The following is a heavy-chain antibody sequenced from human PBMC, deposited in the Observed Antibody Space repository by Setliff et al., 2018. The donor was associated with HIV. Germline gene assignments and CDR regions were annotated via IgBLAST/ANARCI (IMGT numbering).Heavy chain of an antibody. J-gene: IGHJ4*02. Sequence: SETLSLTCTVSGGSISSYYWSWIRQPPGKGLEWIGYIYYSGSSKNTPSLKSRVTISVDTPKNEFSLNLSSVTAAETAVYYCARVGYHGSGRYSFDYWGQGTLVTVSS. CDR2: IYYSGSS. CDR3: ARVGYHGSGRYSFDY. CDR1: GGSISSYY. V-gene: IGHV4-59*08. D-gene: IGHD3-10*01.